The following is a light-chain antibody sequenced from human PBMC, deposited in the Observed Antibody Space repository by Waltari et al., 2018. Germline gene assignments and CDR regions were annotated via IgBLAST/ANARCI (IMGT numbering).Light chain of an antibody. CDR2: GAS. Sequence: EVVLTQSPGTLSLSPGETATLSCRASQSIGRYLVWYQQKSGQAPRLLIYGASTRATGIPDRFSGSGSGTDFSLNISRLEAEDFAVYYCQNHERLPATFGQGTKVEIK. CDR1: QSIGRY. V-gene: IGKV3-20*01. J-gene: IGKJ1*01. CDR3: QNHERLPAT.